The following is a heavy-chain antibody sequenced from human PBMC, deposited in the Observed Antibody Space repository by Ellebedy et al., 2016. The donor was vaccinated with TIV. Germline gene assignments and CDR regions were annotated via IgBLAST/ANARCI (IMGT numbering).Heavy chain of an antibody. V-gene: IGHV1-18*01. CDR3: ARDRIAYCGGDCYSDY. CDR2: ISAYNGNT. Sequence: AASVKVSCKASGYTFTSYGISWVRQAPGQGLEWMGWISAYNGNTNYAQKFQGRVTMTTDTSTGTAYMGLRSLRSDDTAVYYCARDRIAYCGGDCYSDYWGQGTLVTVSS. CDR1: GYTFTSYG. D-gene: IGHD2-21*02. J-gene: IGHJ4*02.